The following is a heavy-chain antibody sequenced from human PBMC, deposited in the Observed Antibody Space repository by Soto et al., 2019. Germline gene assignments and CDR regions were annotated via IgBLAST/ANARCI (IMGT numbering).Heavy chain of an antibody. J-gene: IGHJ4*02. D-gene: IGHD1-26*01. Sequence: LRLSCAASGFTFSSYAMHWVRQAPGKGLEWVAVISYDGSNKYYADSVKGRFTISRDNSKNTLYLQMNSLRAEDTAVYYCARPRWSGSYLPFDYWGQGTLVTVSS. CDR2: ISYDGSNK. V-gene: IGHV3-30-3*01. CDR1: GFTFSSYA. CDR3: ARPRWSGSYLPFDY.